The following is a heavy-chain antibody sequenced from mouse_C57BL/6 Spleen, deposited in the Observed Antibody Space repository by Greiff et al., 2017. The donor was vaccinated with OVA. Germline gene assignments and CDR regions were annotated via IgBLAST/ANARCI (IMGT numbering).Heavy chain of an antibody. V-gene: IGHV14-3*01. CDR3: ASDSNYEGAMDY. D-gene: IGHD2-5*01. CDR2: IDPANGNT. CDR1: GFNIKNTY. J-gene: IGHJ4*01. Sequence: VQLQQSVAELVRPGASVKLSCTASGFNIKNTYMHWVKQRPEQGLEWIGRIDPANGNTKYAPKFQGKATIPADPSSNPAYLQFSSLTSEDTAIYYCASDSNYEGAMDYWGQGTSVTVSS.